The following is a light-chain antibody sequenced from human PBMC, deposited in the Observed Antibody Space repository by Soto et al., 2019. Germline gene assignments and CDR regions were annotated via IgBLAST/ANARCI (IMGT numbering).Light chain of an antibody. CDR1: QNIDTS. Sequence: DIQMTQSPSALSASIGDRVTITCRASQNIDTSLAWYQQKPGKAPKSLIFDASNLESGVSSRLRGSGSGTEFTLTIDNLQPADSGSYYCQHYKAFSPWTFGQGTKVEIK. CDR3: QHYKAFSPWT. J-gene: IGKJ1*01. V-gene: IGKV1-5*01. CDR2: DAS.